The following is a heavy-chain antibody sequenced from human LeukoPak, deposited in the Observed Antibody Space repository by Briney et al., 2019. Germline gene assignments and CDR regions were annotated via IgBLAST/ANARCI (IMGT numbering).Heavy chain of an antibody. Sequence: ASVKVSCKASGYTFTSYYMHWVRQAPGQGLEWMGIINPSGGSTSYAQKFQGRVTMTRDTSISTAYMELSSLRSDDTAVYYCAPTNSWYYYFDYWGQGTLVTVSS. CDR2: INPSGGST. CDR3: APTNSWYYYFDY. D-gene: IGHD6-13*01. V-gene: IGHV1-46*01. CDR1: GYTFTSYY. J-gene: IGHJ4*02.